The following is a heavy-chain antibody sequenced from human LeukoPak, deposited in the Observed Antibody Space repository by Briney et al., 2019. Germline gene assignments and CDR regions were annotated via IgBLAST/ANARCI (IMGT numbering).Heavy chain of an antibody. V-gene: IGHV4-39*07. J-gene: IGHJ4*02. D-gene: IGHD4-23*01. CDR1: GGSFSSSSYY. CDR3: ARGSHYGGCDY. CDR2: IYYSGST. Sequence: SETLSLTCTVSGGSFSSSSYYWGWIRQPPGKGLEWIGSIYYSGSTYYNPSLKSRVTISVDTSKNQFSLKLSSVTAADTAVYYCARGSHYGGCDYWGQGTLVTVSS.